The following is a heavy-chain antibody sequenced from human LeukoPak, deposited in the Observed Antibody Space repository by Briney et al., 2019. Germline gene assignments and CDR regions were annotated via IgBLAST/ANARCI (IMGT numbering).Heavy chain of an antibody. D-gene: IGHD5-18*01. Sequence: GRSLRLSCAASGFTFDDYAMHWVRQAPGKGLEWVSGISWNSGSIGYADSVKGRFTISRDNAKNSLYLQMNSLRAEDTALYYCAKDAGYSYGSSYFDYWGQGTLVNVSS. CDR3: AKDAGYSYGSSYFDY. V-gene: IGHV3-9*01. J-gene: IGHJ4*02. CDR1: GFTFDDYA. CDR2: ISWNSGSI.